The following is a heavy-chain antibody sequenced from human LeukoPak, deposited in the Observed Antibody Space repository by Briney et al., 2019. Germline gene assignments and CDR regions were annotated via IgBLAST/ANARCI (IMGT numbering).Heavy chain of an antibody. Sequence: PSETLSLTCTVSGGSISSYYWSWIRQPPGKGLEWIGYIYYSGSTNYNPSLKSRVTISVDTSKNQFSLKLSSVTAADTAVYYCARDRSGSHRPYYYGMDVWGQGTTVTVSS. D-gene: IGHD1-26*01. CDR3: ARDRSGSHRPYYYGMDV. CDR1: GGSISSYY. CDR2: IYYSGST. J-gene: IGHJ6*02. V-gene: IGHV4-59*01.